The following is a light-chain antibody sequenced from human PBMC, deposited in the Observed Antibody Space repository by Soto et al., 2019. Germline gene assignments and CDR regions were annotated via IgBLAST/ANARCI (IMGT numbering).Light chain of an antibody. CDR3: QQYGSSSFT. V-gene: IGKV3-20*01. J-gene: IGKJ3*01. Sequence: EFVLTQSPGTLSLSPGERATLSCRASQSVSSSYLAWYQQKPGQAPRLLIYGASSRATGIPDRFSGSGSGTDFTLTISRLEPEDFAVYYCQQYGSSSFTFGPGTKVDIK. CDR2: GAS. CDR1: QSVSSSY.